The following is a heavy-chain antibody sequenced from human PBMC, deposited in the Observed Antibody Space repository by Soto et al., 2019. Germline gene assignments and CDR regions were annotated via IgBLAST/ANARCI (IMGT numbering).Heavy chain of an antibody. CDR2: INPNSGGT. CDR1: GYTFTGYY. V-gene: IGHV1-2*04. D-gene: IGHD1-26*01. Sequence: ASVKVSCKASGYTFTGYYMHWVRQAPGQGLEWMGWINPNSGGTNYAQKFQGWVTMTRDTSISTAYMELSRLRSDDTAVYYCARDVVIVGVRTYFYYYGMDVWGQGTTAPVYS. J-gene: IGHJ6*02. CDR3: ARDVVIVGVRTYFYYYGMDV.